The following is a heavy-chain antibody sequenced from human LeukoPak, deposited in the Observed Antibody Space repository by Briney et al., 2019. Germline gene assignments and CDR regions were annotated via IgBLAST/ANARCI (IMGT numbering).Heavy chain of an antibody. CDR1: GFTFSGSA. Sequence: GGSLRLSCAASGFTFSGSAMHWVRQASGKGLEWVGRIRSKANSYATAYAASGKGRFTISIDDSKNTAYLQMNSLKTEDTAVYYCTRPQYSSSWYDSFDIWGQGTMVTVSS. CDR2: IRSKANSYAT. V-gene: IGHV3-73*01. J-gene: IGHJ3*02. D-gene: IGHD6-13*01. CDR3: TRPQYSSSWYDSFDI.